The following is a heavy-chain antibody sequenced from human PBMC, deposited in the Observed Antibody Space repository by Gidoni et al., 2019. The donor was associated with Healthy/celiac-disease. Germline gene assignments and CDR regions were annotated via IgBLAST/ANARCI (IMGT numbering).Heavy chain of an antibody. Sequence: EGQRVESGGGVVQPGGSLRLSCAASGFTFSSSWMHWVRQAPGKGLVWVSGINSDGSSTSYSDSVTGRFTISRDNAKNTLYLQMNSLRAEDTAVYYCARDLPPSDQNWFDPWGQGTLVTVSS. CDR1: GFTFSSSW. J-gene: IGHJ5*02. V-gene: IGHV3-74*01. CDR2: INSDGSST. CDR3: ARDLPPSDQNWFDP.